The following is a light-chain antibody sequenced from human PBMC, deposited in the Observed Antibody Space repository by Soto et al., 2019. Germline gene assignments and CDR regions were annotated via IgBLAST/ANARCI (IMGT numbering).Light chain of an antibody. CDR2: KAS. CDR1: QSISCW. Sequence: DIQMTQSPSTLSASVGDRVTITCQASQSISCWLAWYQQKPGTAPKLLIYKASTLESGVPSRFSGIRSGTECTLSVSSLQPDDFATYYCQQYNDSFPYTFGQGTKLEIK. J-gene: IGKJ2*01. V-gene: IGKV1-5*03. CDR3: QQYNDSFPYT.